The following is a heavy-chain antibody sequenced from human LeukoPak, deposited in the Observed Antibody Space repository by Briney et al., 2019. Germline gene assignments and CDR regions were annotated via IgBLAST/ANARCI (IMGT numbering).Heavy chain of an antibody. CDR3: ARLAGYSSGWSPA. V-gene: IGHV4-39*01. CDR2: IYYSGST. CDR1: GGSISSSSYY. J-gene: IGHJ4*02. Sequence: PSETLSLTCTVSGGSISSSSYYWVWIRQPPGKGLEWFGSIYYSGSTYYNPSLKSRVTISVDTSKNQFSLKLSSVTAADTAVYYCARLAGYSSGWSPAWGQGTLVTVSS. D-gene: IGHD6-19*01.